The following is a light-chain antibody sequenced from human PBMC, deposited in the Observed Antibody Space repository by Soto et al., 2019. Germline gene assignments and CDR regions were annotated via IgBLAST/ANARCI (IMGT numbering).Light chain of an antibody. CDR1: SGHSTYA. V-gene: IGLV4-69*01. Sequence: QLVLTQSPSASASLGASVKLTCTLSSGHSTYAIAWHQQQPEKGPRYLMKVNSDGSHNKGDGIPDRFSGSSSGAERYLTISSFQSEDEADYYCQTWGTSIRVFGGGTKLTVL. CDR3: QTWGTSIRV. CDR2: VNSDGSH. J-gene: IGLJ3*02.